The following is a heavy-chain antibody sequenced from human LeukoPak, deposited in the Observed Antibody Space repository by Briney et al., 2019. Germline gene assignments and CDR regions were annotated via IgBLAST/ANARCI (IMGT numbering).Heavy chain of an antibody. CDR3: ARGRRGYSYGPKPIDY. CDR1: GNIFTGYY. J-gene: IGHJ4*02. Sequence: ASVKVSCKASGNIFTGYYLHWVRQATGQGLEWMGWMNPNSGNTGYAQKFQGRVTMTRNTSISTAYMELSSLRSEDTAVYYCARGRRGYSYGPKPIDYWGQGTLVTVSS. V-gene: IGHV1-8*02. CDR2: MNPNSGNT. D-gene: IGHD5-18*01.